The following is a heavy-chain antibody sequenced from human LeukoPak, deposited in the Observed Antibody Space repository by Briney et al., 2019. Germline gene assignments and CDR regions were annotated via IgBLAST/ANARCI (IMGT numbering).Heavy chain of an antibody. Sequence: GGSLRLSCAASGFTFSGSAMHWVRQASGKGLEWVGRIRSKANSYATAYAASVKGRFTISRDDSKNTAYLQMNSLKTENTAVYYCTRLVYYGDGFDYWGQGTLVTVSS. D-gene: IGHD4-17*01. CDR2: IRSKANSYAT. CDR3: TRLVYYGDGFDY. CDR1: GFTFSGSA. J-gene: IGHJ4*02. V-gene: IGHV3-73*01.